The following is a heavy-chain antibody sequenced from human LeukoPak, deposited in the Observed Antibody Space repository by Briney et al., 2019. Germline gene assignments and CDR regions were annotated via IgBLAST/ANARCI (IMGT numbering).Heavy chain of an antibody. Sequence: SETLSLTCTVSGGSISSYYWSWIRRPPGKGRDWIGYIYYSGSTNYNPSLKSRVTISVDTSKNQFSLKLSSVTAADTAVYYCARGVAAAGTTSFDYWGQGTLVTVSS. V-gene: IGHV4-59*01. CDR1: GGSISSYY. CDR2: IYYSGST. D-gene: IGHD6-13*01. CDR3: ARGVAAAGTTSFDY. J-gene: IGHJ4*02.